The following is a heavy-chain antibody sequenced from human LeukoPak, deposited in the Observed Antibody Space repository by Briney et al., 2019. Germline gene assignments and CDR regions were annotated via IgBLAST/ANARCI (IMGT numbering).Heavy chain of an antibody. D-gene: IGHD2-15*01. CDR1: GGTFSSYA. J-gene: IGHJ5*02. Sequence: SVNVSCKASGGTFSSYAISWVRQAPGQGLEWMGGIIPIFGTANYAQKFQGRVTITADESTSTAYMELSSLRSEDTAVYYCARTYCSGGSCYIGYNWFDPWGQGTLVTVSS. V-gene: IGHV1-69*01. CDR2: IIPIFGTA. CDR3: ARTYCSGGSCYIGYNWFDP.